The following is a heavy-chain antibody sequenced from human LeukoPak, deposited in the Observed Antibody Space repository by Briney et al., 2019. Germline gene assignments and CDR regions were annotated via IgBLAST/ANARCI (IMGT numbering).Heavy chain of an antibody. CDR3: ARWQSGHPSLDAFDI. Sequence: GASVKVSCKASGYTSTSYEINWVRQATGQGLEWMGWMNPNSGNTGFAQKLQGRITMTRNTSITTAYMELSSLRSEDTAVYYCARWQSGHPSLDAFDIWGQGTLVTVSS. CDR2: MNPNSGNT. V-gene: IGHV1-8*01. CDR1: GYTSTSYE. D-gene: IGHD3-3*01. J-gene: IGHJ3*02.